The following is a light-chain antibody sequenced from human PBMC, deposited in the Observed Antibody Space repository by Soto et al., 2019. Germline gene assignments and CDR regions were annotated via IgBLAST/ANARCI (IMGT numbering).Light chain of an antibody. CDR1: SRDIGTSNL. V-gene: IGLV2-23*02. J-gene: IGLJ1*01. CDR2: EVT. Sequence: QSALTQPASVSGSPGQSITISCTGTSRDIGTSNLVSWYQQYPGKAPKLMIYEVTKRPSGISYRFSGSKSGNTASLTISGLQPADEADYYCYSFTGSSTSLFVFGTGTKLTVL. CDR3: YSFTGSSTSLFV.